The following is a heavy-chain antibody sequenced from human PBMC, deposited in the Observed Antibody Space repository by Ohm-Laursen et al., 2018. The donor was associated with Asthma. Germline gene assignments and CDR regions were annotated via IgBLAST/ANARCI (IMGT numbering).Heavy chain of an antibody. J-gene: IGHJ4*02. V-gene: IGHV3-30-3*01. CDR2: SGSYYDEGLK. Sequence: SLRLSCAASGFTFRSYAMHWVRQAPGKGLEWVAVSGSYYDEGLKYYADSVNGRFTVSRDDSKNTLYLQMNSLRPDDTAVYYCARDVMEWYLPAFDFWGQGTLVTVSS. D-gene: IGHD3-3*01. CDR1: GFTFRSYA. CDR3: ARDVMEWYLPAFDF.